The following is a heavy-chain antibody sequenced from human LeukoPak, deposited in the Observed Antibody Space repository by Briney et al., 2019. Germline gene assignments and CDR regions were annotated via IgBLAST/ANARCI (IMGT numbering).Heavy chain of an antibody. J-gene: IGHJ4*02. CDR2: INHSGST. Sequence: SETLSLTCAVYGGSFSGYYWSWIRQPPGKGLEWIGEINHSGSTNYNPSLKRRVTISVDTSKNQFSLKLTSVTAADTALYFCARDDTYFYDSSGHGFDFWGPGTLVTVSS. CDR1: GGSFSGYY. V-gene: IGHV4-34*01. D-gene: IGHD3-22*01. CDR3: ARDDTYFYDSSGHGFDF.